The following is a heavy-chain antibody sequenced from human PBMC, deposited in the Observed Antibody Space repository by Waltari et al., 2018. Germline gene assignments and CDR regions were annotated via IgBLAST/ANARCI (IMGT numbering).Heavy chain of an antibody. D-gene: IGHD2-15*01. J-gene: IGHJ4*01. Sequence: QPQLQESGPGLVQPSATLSITCTVSGGSLASSQYYWGWVRQPPGKALQWLATIFHNGATRYNPSLGSRVSISLDTSRNQFSVRLSSVSAADTAMYYCTREIRDIVVVPSPGDYWGQGTLVTVSS. CDR2: IFHNGAT. V-gene: IGHV4-39*07. CDR3: TREIRDIVVVPSPGDY. CDR1: GGSLASSQYY.